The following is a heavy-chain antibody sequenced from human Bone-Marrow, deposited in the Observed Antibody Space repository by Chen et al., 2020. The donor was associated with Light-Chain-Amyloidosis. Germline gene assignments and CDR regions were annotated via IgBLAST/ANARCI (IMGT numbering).Heavy chain of an antibody. V-gene: IGHV3-74*01. Sequence: EVQLVESGGGLVQPGGSLRLSCAASGFTFNSYWMHWVRQAPGKGLVCVSRISTDGSSSYAVSVKGRFTISRDNAKNTLFLQMNSLTAEDTAVYYCARARTPTMLDNCGQGTLVTVSS. D-gene: IGHD1-1*01. CDR2: ISTDGSS. CDR3: ARARTPTMLDN. CDR1: GFTFNSYW. J-gene: IGHJ4*02.